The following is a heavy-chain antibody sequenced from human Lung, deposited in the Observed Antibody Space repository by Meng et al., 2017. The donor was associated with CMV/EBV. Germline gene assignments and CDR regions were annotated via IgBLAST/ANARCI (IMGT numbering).Heavy chain of an antibody. CDR3: TRLVTNTYYYYRLDV. CDR1: GGSFSGYY. CDR2: INRRGST. Sequence: SXTLSLXCAVYGGSFSGYYWSWIRQPPGKGLEWIGEINRRGSTNYNPSLKGRVTISVDTSKNSFYLKVISLTAEDTAVYYCTRLVTNTYYYYRLDVCGQGXTVTASS. D-gene: IGHD4-11*01. J-gene: IGHJ6*02. V-gene: IGHV4-34*01.